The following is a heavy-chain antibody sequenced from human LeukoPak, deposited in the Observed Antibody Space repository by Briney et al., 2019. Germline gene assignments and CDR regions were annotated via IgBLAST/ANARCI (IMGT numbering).Heavy chain of an antibody. V-gene: IGHV1-2*02. J-gene: IGHJ5*02. D-gene: IGHD2-2*01. Sequence: GASVKASCKASGYTFTGYYMHWVRQAPGQGLEWMGWINPNSGGTNYAQKFQGRVTMTRDTSISTAYMELSRLRSDDTAVYYCARDLLDIVVVPAAIVGFDPWGQGTLVTVSS. CDR3: ARDLLDIVVVPAAIVGFDP. CDR1: GYTFTGYY. CDR2: INPNSGGT.